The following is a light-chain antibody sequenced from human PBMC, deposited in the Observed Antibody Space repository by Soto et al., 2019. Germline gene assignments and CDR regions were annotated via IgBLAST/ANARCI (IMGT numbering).Light chain of an antibody. CDR2: KAS. V-gene: IGKV1-5*03. Sequence: DIQMTQSPSTLSASVGDRVTITCRASQRIGSWLAWYQPKPGKAPKLLIYKASSLESGVPLRFSASVSGTEFTLIISGLQPDDFATYYCQQYNSYPTFGQGTKVEIK. J-gene: IGKJ1*01. CDR1: QRIGSW. CDR3: QQYNSYPT.